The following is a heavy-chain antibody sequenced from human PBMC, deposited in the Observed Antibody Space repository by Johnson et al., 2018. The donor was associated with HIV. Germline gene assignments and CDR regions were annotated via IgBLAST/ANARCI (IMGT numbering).Heavy chain of an antibody. CDR1: GFTFSSYG. V-gene: IGHV3-30*03. J-gene: IGHJ3*02. CDR3: ASTDDAFDI. D-gene: IGHD4-17*01. Sequence: QVQLVESGGGLVQPGRSLRLSCAASGFTFSSYGMHWVRQAPGKGLEWVAVISYDGSNKYYADSVKGRFTISRDNSKNTLYLQMNSLRAEDTAVYYCASTDDAFDIWGQGTMVTVSS. CDR2: ISYDGSNK.